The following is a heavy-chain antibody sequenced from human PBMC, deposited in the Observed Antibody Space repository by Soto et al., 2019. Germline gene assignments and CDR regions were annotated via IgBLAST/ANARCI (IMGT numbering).Heavy chain of an antibody. V-gene: IGHV4-34*01. D-gene: IGHD3-9*01. CDR1: GASFTGYY. CDR2: INHSGST. CDR3: ARGRILTGYCKYYGMDV. Sequence: SETLSLTSAVYGASFTGYYWSWIRQTPGKGLEWIGEINHSGSTNYNPSLKSRVTISVDTSKNQFSLKLSSVTAADTAVYYCARGRILTGYCKYYGMDVWGQGTTVT. J-gene: IGHJ6*02.